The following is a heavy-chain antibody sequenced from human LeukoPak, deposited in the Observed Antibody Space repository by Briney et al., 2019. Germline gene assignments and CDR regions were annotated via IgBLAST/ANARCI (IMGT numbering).Heavy chain of an antibody. CDR3: ARGLEYYYDSSGYYPLGY. D-gene: IGHD3-22*01. CDR2: MSAYNGNT. CDR1: GYTFTSYG. J-gene: IGHJ4*02. V-gene: IGHV1-18*01. Sequence: ASVKVSCKASGYTFTSYGISWVRQAPGQGLEWMGWMSAYNGNTNYAQKLQGRVTMTTDTSTSTAYMELRSLRSDDTAVYYCARGLEYYYDSSGYYPLGYWGQGTLVTVSS.